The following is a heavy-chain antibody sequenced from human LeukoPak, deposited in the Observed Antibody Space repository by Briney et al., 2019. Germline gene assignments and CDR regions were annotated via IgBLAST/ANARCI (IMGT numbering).Heavy chain of an antibody. D-gene: IGHD6-13*01. CDR2: TYYRSKWYN. CDR1: GDSVSSNSAA. V-gene: IGHV6-1*01. J-gene: IGHJ5*02. CDR3: ARDLAAAAGHNWFDP. Sequence: SQTLSLTCGISGDSVSSNSAAWNWIRQSPSRGLEWLGRTYYRSKWYNDYAVSVKSRITINPDTSKNQFSLQLNSVTPEDTSVYYCARDLAAAAGHNWFDPWGQGTLVTVSS.